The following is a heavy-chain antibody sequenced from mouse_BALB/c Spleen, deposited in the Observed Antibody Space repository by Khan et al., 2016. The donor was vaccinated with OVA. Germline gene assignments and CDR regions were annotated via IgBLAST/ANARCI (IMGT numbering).Heavy chain of an antibody. V-gene: IGHV1-7*01. CDR1: GYTFTTYW. J-gene: IGHJ2*01. CDR2: INPTSGYT. CDR3: ARDRIDY. Sequence: QVQLKESGAELAKPWASVTMSCKASGYTFTTYWMHWVNQRPGQGLEWIGYINPTSGYTDYNQTFKDKTTLTADKSSSTAYMQLSSLTSDDSAVYYCARDRIDYWGQGTTLTVSS.